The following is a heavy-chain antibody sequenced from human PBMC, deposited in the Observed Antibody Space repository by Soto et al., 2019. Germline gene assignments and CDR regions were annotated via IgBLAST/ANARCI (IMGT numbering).Heavy chain of an antibody. CDR3: ARTHFYETDGVFDYFDS. D-gene: IGHD3-22*01. V-gene: IGHV1-3*01. Sequence: ASVKVSCKASGYTFTRYAMHWVRQAPGQRPEWMGWINAGNDDTKYSEKLQGRVTFTRDTSTATAYLELSSLRSEDTAVYYCARTHFYETDGVFDYFDSWGPGTLVTVSS. J-gene: IGHJ4*01. CDR1: GYTFTRYA. CDR2: INAGNDDT.